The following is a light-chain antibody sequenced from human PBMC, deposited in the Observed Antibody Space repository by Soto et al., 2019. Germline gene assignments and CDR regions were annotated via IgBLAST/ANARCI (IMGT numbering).Light chain of an antibody. V-gene: IGLV2-11*01. CDR2: DVT. CDR3: CSYAGTYTFYV. Sequence: LTQPRSVSGSPGQSVTISCTGTSSDVGGYDYVSWYQQHPGKAPKLMIYDVTKRPSGVPDRFSGSRSGNTASLTISGLQAEDDADYYCCSYAGTYTFYVFGTGTKVTVL. CDR1: SSDVGGYDY. J-gene: IGLJ1*01.